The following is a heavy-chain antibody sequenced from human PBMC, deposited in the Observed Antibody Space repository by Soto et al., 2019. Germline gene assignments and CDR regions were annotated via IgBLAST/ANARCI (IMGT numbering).Heavy chain of an antibody. V-gene: IGHV3-33*01. Sequence: GGSLRLSCIASGFTFRNHGMHWVRQSPGKGLEWVAVTWYDGNNRYYADSVKGRFTISRDNSKNTLYLQMDSLRADDTAVYYCARDRSGYDQTPDYWGQGTLVTVSS. J-gene: IGHJ4*02. CDR1: GFTFRNHG. CDR2: TWYDGNNR. D-gene: IGHD5-12*01. CDR3: ARDRSGYDQTPDY.